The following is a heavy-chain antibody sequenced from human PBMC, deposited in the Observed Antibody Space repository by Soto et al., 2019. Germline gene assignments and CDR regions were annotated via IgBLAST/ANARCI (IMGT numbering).Heavy chain of an antibody. Sequence: QVRLQESGPGLVKPSQALALTCTVSGGSISSGTYYWSWIRQHPGKGLEWIGYISGSGSTYSSPSLKSRVLMSLDTSENQFSLRLTSVTAADTAVYYCARDQGYTYGYSFDFWGQGALVTVSS. CDR1: GGSISSGTYY. CDR2: ISGSGST. D-gene: IGHD5-18*01. V-gene: IGHV4-31*03. CDR3: ARDQGYTYGYSFDF. J-gene: IGHJ4*02.